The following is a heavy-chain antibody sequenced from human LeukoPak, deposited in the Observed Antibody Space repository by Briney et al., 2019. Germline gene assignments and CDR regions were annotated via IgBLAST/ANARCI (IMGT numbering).Heavy chain of an antibody. CDR3: ARDRDEDFWSGYYTFDY. D-gene: IGHD3-3*01. V-gene: IGHV3-33*01. CDR1: GFTFSSYG. J-gene: IGHJ4*02. Sequence: GRSLRLSCAASGFTFSSYGMHWVRQAPGKGLEWVAVIWYDGSNKYYADSVKGRFTISRDNSKNTLYLQMSSLRAEDTAVYYCARDRDEDFWSGYYTFDYWGQGTLVTVSS. CDR2: IWYDGSNK.